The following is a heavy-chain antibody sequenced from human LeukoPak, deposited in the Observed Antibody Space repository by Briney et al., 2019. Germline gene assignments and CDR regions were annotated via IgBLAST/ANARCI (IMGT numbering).Heavy chain of an antibody. CDR2: INPNSGGT. D-gene: IGHD6-6*01. CDR3: ARWYSSSTLYGMDV. V-gene: IGHV1-2*02. Sequence: ASVKVSCKASGYTFTGYYMHWVRQAPGQGLERMGWINPNSGGTNYAQKFQGRVTMTRDTSISTAYMELSRLRSDDTAVYYCARWYSSSTLYGMDVWGQGTTVTVSS. CDR1: GYTFTGYY. J-gene: IGHJ6*02.